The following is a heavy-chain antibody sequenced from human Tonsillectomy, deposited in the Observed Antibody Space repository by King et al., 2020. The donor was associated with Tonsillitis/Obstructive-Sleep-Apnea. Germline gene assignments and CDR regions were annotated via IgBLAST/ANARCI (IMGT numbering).Heavy chain of an antibody. CDR1: GFTFSSYG. J-gene: IGHJ4*02. CDR2: ISSSSSPI. V-gene: IGHV3-48*02. Sequence: QLVQSGGGLVQPGGSLRLSCAASGFTFSSYGMNWVRQAPGKGLEWVSYISSSSSPIYYANSVEGRFTISRDNAKNSLYLQMNSLRDEDTAVYYCARNELLDYWGQGTLVTVSS. CDR3: ARNELLDY. D-gene: IGHD1-7*01.